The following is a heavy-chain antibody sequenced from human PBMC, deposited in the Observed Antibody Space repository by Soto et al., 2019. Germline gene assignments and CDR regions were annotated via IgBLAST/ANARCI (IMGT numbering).Heavy chain of an antibody. V-gene: IGHV3-33*01. CDR3: ARDFSVVIVAPGY. Sequence: GGSLRLSCAASGFTFSSYAMHWVRQAPGKGLEWVGFIWFDGSNTFYAESVKGRFTISRDNSKNTVYLQISALRAEDTAVYYCARDFSVVIVAPGYWGQGTLVTVSS. CDR1: GFTFSSYA. D-gene: IGHD5-12*01. J-gene: IGHJ4*02. CDR2: IWFDGSNT.